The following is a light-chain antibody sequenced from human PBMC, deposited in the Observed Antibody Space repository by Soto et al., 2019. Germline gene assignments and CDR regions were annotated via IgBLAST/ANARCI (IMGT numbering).Light chain of an antibody. CDR3: SSYAGSNNWV. V-gene: IGLV2-8*01. CDR2: EVS. Sequence: QSALTQPPSASGSPGQSVTISCTGTSSDVADYNYVSWYQQYPGKAPKLMIYEVSKRPSGVPDRFSGSKSGNTASLTVSGLQAEDEADYYCSSYAGSNNWVFGGGTKL. J-gene: IGLJ3*02. CDR1: SSDVADYNY.